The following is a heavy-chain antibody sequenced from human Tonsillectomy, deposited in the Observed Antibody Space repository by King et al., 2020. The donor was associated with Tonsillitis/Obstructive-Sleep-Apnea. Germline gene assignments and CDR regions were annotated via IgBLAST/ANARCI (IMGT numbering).Heavy chain of an antibody. CDR1: GYSFTNYW. Sequence: DVQLVQSGAEVRKPGESLRISCKTSGYSFTNYWITWVRQMPGKGLEWMGRIDPSDSYTNYSPSFQGHVTFSSDKSNPTAFLHWSSLRASDTAIYFCSRHRYLSSSPVFDYWGQGTGVSVSS. CDR2: IDPSDSYT. D-gene: IGHD6-6*01. V-gene: IGHV5-10-1*03. J-gene: IGHJ4*02. CDR3: SRHRYLSSSPVFDY.